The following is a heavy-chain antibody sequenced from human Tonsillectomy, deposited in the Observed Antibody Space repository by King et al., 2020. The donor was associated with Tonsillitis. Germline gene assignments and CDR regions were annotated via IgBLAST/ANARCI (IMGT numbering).Heavy chain of an antibody. CDR1: GYTFTNYD. Sequence: VQLVESGAEVKKPGASVKVSCKASGYTFTNYDINWVRQGPGQGLEWMGWMNPYTGETDYAQKFQGRVAMTRNTSISTAYMELRSLKSEDTAVYYCARVVDFWGQGTLVTVSS. CDR2: MNPYTGET. V-gene: IGHV1-8*02. CDR3: ARVVDF. J-gene: IGHJ4*02.